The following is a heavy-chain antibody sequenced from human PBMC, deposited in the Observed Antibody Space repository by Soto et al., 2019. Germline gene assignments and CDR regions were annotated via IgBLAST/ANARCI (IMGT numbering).Heavy chain of an antibody. J-gene: IGHJ4*02. V-gene: IGHV4-59*02. CDR3: AIRYGNPGYTF. Sequence: SETLSLTCSFSGESVTSHYLTWIRQSPEKGLEWIGYMHYTGFSHYNPSLKSRLTISVDRSKNQFTLQLTSVTVEDTAEYDCAIRYGNPGYTFGGKGTRVTVSS. CDR1: GESVTSHY. CDR2: MHYTGFS. D-gene: IGHD1-1*01.